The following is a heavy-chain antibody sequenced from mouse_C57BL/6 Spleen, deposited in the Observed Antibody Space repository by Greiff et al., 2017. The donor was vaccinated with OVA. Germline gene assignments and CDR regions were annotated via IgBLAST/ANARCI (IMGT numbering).Heavy chain of an antibody. J-gene: IGHJ2*01. CDR2: IDPSDSET. Sequence: QVQLQQPGAELVRPGSSVKLSCKASGYTFTSYWMHWVKQRPIQGLEWIGNIDPSDSETHYNQKFKDKATVTVDKSSSTAYMQLSSLTSEDSAVYYCARSSLWYLDYWGQGTTLTVSS. CDR3: ARSSLWYLDY. CDR1: GYTFTSYW. D-gene: IGHD2-1*01. V-gene: IGHV1-52*01.